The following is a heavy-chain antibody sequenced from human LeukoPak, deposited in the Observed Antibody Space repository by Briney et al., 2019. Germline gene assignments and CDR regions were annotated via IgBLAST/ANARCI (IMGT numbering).Heavy chain of an antibody. V-gene: IGHV3-30*04. CDR2: ISYDGSDE. CDR1: GLAFSSYC. J-gene: IGHJ4*02. CDR3: ARDFTPEWFDIH. D-gene: IGHD3-3*01. Sequence: PGGSLRLSCVASGLAFSSYCMHWVRQAPGKGLEWVGVISYDGSDEYYTDSVKGRFTISRDNSKNTVYLQMNSLRADDTAVYYCARDFTPEWFDIHWGQGTLVTVS.